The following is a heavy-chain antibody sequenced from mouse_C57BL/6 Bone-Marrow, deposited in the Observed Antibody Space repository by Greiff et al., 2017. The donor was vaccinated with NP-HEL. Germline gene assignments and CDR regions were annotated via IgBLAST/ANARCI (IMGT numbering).Heavy chain of an antibody. CDR3: ARTAY. CDR1: GYTFNSYW. J-gene: IGHJ3*01. V-gene: IGHV1-69*01. CDR2: IDPSDSYT. Sequence: QVQLQQPGAELVMPGASVKLSCKASGYTFNSYWMHWVKQRPGQGLEWIGEIDPSDSYTNYNQKFKGKSTLTVDKSSSTAYMQLSSLTSEDSAVYYCARTAYWGQGTLVTVSA.